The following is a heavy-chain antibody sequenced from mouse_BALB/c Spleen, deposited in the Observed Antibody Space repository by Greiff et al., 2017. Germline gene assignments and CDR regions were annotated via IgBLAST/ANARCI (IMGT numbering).Heavy chain of an antibody. Sequence: LQQPGSELVRPGASVKLSCKASGYTFTSYWMHWVKQRPGQGLEWIGNIYPGSGSTNYDEKFKSKATLTVDTSSSTAYMQLSSLTSEDSAVYYCTRYDLAWFAYWGQGTLVTVSA. V-gene: IGHV1S22*01. J-gene: IGHJ3*01. CDR1: GYTFTSYW. CDR3: TRYDLAWFAY. D-gene: IGHD2-4*01. CDR2: IYPGSGST.